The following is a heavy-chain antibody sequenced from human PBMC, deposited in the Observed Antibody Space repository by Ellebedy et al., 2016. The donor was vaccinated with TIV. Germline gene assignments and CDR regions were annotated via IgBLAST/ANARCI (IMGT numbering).Heavy chain of an antibody. CDR2: ISGSGGST. CDR3: AKVDYHTSGYSDY. V-gene: IGHV3-23*01. J-gene: IGHJ4*02. CDR1: GFTFSTYA. D-gene: IGHD3-22*01. Sequence: GESLKISXAASGFTFSTYAMTWVRQAPGMGLEWVSGISGSGGSTYYADSVKGRFTISRDNSKNTLYLQMNSLRAEDMALYYCAKVDYHTSGYSDYWGQGTLVTVSS.